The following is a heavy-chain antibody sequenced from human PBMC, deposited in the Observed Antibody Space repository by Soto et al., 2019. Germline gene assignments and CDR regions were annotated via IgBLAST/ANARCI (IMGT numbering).Heavy chain of an antibody. V-gene: IGHV4-30-4*01. J-gene: IGHJ4*02. Sequence: SETLSLTCTVSGDSLDSGDPYWSWIRQPPGKGLEWIGYIYHYGSTSYNPSLKSRLIISVDTSKNQFSLKVSSVTGADTAVYYCARGVYADYSYYFEYWGQGALVTVSS. CDR2: IYHYGST. D-gene: IGHD4-17*01. CDR3: ARGVYADYSYYFEY. CDR1: GDSLDSGDPY.